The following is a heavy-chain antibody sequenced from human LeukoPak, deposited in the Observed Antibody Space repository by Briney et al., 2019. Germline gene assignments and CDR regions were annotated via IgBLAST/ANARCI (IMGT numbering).Heavy chain of an antibody. J-gene: IGHJ5*02. D-gene: IGHD3-10*01. CDR3: ASQLWFGEPNWFDP. CDR1: GFTFSSYA. V-gene: IGHV3-21*01. CDR2: ITSSSYI. Sequence: GGSLRLSCAASGFTFSSYAMSWVRQAPGKGLEWVSSITSSSYIYYADSVKGRFTISRDNAKNSLFLQMNSLRAEDTAVYYCASQLWFGEPNWFDPWGQGTLVTVSS.